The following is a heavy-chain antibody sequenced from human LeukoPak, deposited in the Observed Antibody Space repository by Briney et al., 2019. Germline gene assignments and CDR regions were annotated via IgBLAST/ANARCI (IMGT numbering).Heavy chain of an antibody. Sequence: SETLSLTCTVSGGSISSGGYYWSWIRQHPGKGLEWIGYIYYSGSTYYNPSLKSRVTISVDTSKNQFSLKLSSVTAADTAVYYCARVNTVAGSIDYGMDVWGQGTTVTVSS. CDR1: GGSISSGGYY. D-gene: IGHD4-23*01. V-gene: IGHV4-31*03. CDR2: IYYSGST. J-gene: IGHJ6*02. CDR3: ARVNTVAGSIDYGMDV.